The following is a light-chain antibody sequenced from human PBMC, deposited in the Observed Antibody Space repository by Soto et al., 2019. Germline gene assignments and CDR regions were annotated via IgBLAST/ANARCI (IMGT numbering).Light chain of an antibody. J-gene: IGKJ3*01. CDR2: WAS. Sequence: DIVMTQSPDSLAVSLGERATINCKSSQSVLYSSNNKNFLAWYQQKPGRPPKLLIYWASTRESGVPDRFSGSGSGTDFTLTLSNLRAEDVAVYYCQQYYSTPFTFGPGTKVDIK. CDR3: QQYYSTPFT. V-gene: IGKV4-1*01. CDR1: QSVLYSSNNKNF.